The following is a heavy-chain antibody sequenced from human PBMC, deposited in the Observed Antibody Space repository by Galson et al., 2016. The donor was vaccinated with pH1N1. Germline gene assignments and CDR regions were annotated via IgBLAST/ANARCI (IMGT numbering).Heavy chain of an antibody. CDR3: ATTTSVIVVVAAAMGDYYYGMDV. V-gene: IGHV1-69*13. Sequence: SVKVSCKASGGTFSSYAISWVRQAPGQGLEWMGGIIPIFGTENYAQKFQGRVTITADESTSTACMELSSLRSEDTAVYYCATTTSVIVVVAAAMGDYYYGMDVWGQGTTVTVSS. CDR1: GGTFSSYA. D-gene: IGHD2-2*01. CDR2: IIPIFGTE. J-gene: IGHJ6*02.